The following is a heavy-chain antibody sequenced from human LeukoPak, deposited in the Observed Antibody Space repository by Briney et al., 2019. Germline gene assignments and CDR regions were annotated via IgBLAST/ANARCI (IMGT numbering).Heavy chain of an antibody. CDR2: ISSSSSYI. CDR3: ARAETTPYYYYGMDV. Sequence: GGSLRLTCAASGFTFSSYSMNWVRQAPGKGLEWVSSISSSSSYIYYADSVKGRFTISRDNAKNSLYLQMNSLRAEDTAVYYCARAETTPYYYYGMDVWGQGTTVTVSS. D-gene: IGHD1-7*01. J-gene: IGHJ6*02. CDR1: GFTFSSYS. V-gene: IGHV3-21*01.